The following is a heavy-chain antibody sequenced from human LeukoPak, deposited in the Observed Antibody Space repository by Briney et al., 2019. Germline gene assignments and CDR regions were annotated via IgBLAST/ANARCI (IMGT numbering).Heavy chain of an antibody. V-gene: IGHV3-9*01. J-gene: IGHJ4*02. D-gene: IGHD4-17*01. CDR1: GFTFDDYA. CDR2: ISWNSGSI. CDR3: AKAARHYAAFDY. Sequence: GWSLRLSCAASGFTFDDYAMHWVRQAPGKGLEWVSGISWNSGSIGYADSVKGRFTISRDNAKNSLYLQMNSLRAEDTALYYCAKAARHYAAFDYCGQRTLVTVAA.